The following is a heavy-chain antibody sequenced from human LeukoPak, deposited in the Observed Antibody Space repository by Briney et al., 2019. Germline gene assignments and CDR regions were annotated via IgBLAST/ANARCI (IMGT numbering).Heavy chain of an antibody. V-gene: IGHV4-59*01. Sequence: SETLSLTCTLSIRSINSFYWRCIPQPPGKGRVDIGYINYRGSTNYNHTLKSRVTISVDKSNIHFSLKLSSATAADTSVYYCARHTQYQLVRGYYFRLVIWGQGTTVTVSS. D-gene: IGHD2-2*01. CDR3: ARHTQYQLVRGYYFRLVI. J-gene: IGHJ6*02. CDR1: IRSINSFY. CDR2: INYRGST.